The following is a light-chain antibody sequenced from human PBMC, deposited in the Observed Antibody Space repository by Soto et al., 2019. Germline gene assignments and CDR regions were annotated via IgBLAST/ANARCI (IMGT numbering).Light chain of an antibody. CDR3: QQRGSWPPVI. J-gene: IGKJ4*01. V-gene: IGKV3-11*01. CDR2: AVS. CDR1: QDMGNK. Sequence: TQSPATLSGAPGERATLSCRASQDMGNKLAWYQQKPGQAPRLLMYAVSARATGVPDRFSGSGSGTDFTLTITSLEPEDVAVYFCQQRGSWPPVIFGGGTKVEIK.